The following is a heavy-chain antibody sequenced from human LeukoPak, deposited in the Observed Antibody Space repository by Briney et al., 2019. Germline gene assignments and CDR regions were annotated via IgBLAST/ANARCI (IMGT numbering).Heavy chain of an antibody. Sequence: SETLSLTCTVSGYFSTAYYWSWIRQPAGKGLEWIGRIYTSGSTNYNPSLKSRVTMSVDTSKNQFSLKLSSVTAADTAVYYCARDRRTSSSWYWYYMDVWGKGTTVTISS. CDR3: ARDRRTSSSWYWYYMDV. CDR2: IYTSGST. D-gene: IGHD6-13*01. J-gene: IGHJ6*03. V-gene: IGHV4-4*07. CDR1: GYFSTAYY.